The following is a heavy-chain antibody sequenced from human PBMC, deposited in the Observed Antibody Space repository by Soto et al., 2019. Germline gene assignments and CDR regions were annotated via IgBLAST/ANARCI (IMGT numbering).Heavy chain of an antibody. CDR1: GFTFSGFY. CDR3: ARSPYSLGGDGQHYYYGMDI. V-gene: IGHV1-2*02. J-gene: IGHJ6*02. CDR2: IKPNTDDT. D-gene: IGHD2-15*01. Sequence: ASVKVSCKPSGFTFSGFYLHWVRQAPGQGLEWMGWIKPNTDDTGYAQKFQGRVTLTWDTSSSAGYMDMSRLRSDDTAVYYCARSPYSLGGDGQHYYYGMDIWGLGTTVTVSS.